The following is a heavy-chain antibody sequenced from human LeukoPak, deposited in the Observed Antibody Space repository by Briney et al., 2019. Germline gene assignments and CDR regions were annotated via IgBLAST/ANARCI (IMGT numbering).Heavy chain of an antibody. CDR3: ATPEKRGYSYGYDY. D-gene: IGHD5-18*01. CDR1: GFTVSSNY. V-gene: IGHV3-53*01. J-gene: IGHJ4*02. Sequence: GGSLRLSCAASGFTVSSNYMSWVRQAPGKGLEWVSVIYSGGSTYYADSVKGRFTISRDNSKNTLYLQMNSLRAEDTAVYYCATPEKRGYSYGYDYWGRGTLVTVSS. CDR2: IYSGGST.